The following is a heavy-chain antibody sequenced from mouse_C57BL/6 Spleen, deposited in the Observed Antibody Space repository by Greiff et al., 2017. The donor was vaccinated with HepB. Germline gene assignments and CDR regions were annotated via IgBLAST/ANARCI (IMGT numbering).Heavy chain of an antibody. V-gene: IGHV1-81*01. D-gene: IGHD1-1*01. CDR3: AASSYYDGGSYSYFDY. CDR2: IYPSSGNT. Sequence: QVQLQQSGAELARPGASVKLSCKASGYTFTSYGISWVKQRTGQGLEWIGEIYPSSGNTYYNEKFKGKATLTADKSSSTAYMELRSLTSEDSAVYFFAASSYYDGGSYSYFDYWGQGTTLTVSS. CDR1: GYTFTSYG. J-gene: IGHJ2*01.